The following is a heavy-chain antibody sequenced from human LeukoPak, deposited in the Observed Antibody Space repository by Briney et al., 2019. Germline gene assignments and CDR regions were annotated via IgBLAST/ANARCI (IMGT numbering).Heavy chain of an antibody. CDR2: ISGSGGST. Sequence: GGSLRLSCAASGFTFSSYGMSWVRQAPGKGLEWVSAISGSGGSTYYADSVKGRFTISRDNSKNTLYLQMNSLRAEDTAVYYCARQYGSGSYYPPFDYWGQGTLVTVSS. J-gene: IGHJ4*02. CDR1: GFTFSSYG. D-gene: IGHD3-10*01. V-gene: IGHV3-23*01. CDR3: ARQYGSGSYYPPFDY.